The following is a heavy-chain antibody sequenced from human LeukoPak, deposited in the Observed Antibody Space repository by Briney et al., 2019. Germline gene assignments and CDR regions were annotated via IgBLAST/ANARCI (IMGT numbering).Heavy chain of an antibody. V-gene: IGHV3-23*01. CDR3: AKDSIQLWYTPLWRY. J-gene: IGHJ4*02. Sequence: GGSLRLSCAASGFTFSSYAMSWVHQAPGKGLEWVSAISGSGGSTYYADSVKGRFTISRDNSKNTLYLQMNSLRAEDTAVYYCAKDSIQLWYTPLWRYWGQGTLVTVSS. D-gene: IGHD5-18*01. CDR1: GFTFSSYA. CDR2: ISGSGGST.